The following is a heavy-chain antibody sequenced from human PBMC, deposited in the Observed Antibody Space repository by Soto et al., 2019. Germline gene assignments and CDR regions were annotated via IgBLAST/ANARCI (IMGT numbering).Heavy chain of an antibody. CDR3: AKIGTSMIVVVTHDAFDI. V-gene: IGHV3-23*01. Sequence: GGSLSLSCAASGVTFRSYGMSWVRQAPGKGLEWVSAISGSGGSTYYADSVKGRFTISRDNSKNTLYLQMNSLRAEDTAVYYCAKIGTSMIVVVTHDAFDIWGQGTMVTVSS. J-gene: IGHJ3*02. CDR1: GVTFRSYG. D-gene: IGHD3-22*01. CDR2: ISGSGGST.